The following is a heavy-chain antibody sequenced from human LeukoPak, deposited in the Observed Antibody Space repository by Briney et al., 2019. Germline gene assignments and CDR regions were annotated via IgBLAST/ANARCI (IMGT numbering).Heavy chain of an antibody. Sequence: PSETLSLTCAVYGGSFSGYYWSWIRQPPGKGLEWIGYIYYSGSTNYNPSLRSRVTISVDTSKNQFSLKLSSVTAADTAVYYCARGYPVYGSFDYWGQGTLVTVSS. CDR3: ARGYPVYGSFDY. CDR1: GGSFSGYY. V-gene: IGHV4-59*01. CDR2: IYYSGST. D-gene: IGHD2/OR15-2a*01. J-gene: IGHJ4*02.